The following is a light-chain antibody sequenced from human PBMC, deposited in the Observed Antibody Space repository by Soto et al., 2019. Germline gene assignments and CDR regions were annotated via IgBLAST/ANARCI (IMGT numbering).Light chain of an antibody. CDR3: QQYNVFSPYT. V-gene: IGKV1-5*03. Sequence: DIQMTQSPSSLSASVGDRVTITCLASQSFSTWLAWYQLKPGKAPKLLIYKASNLQSGVPSRFSGSGSGTEFTLTISSLQPDDFATYYCQQYNVFSPYTFGQGTKLAI. CDR2: KAS. J-gene: IGKJ2*01. CDR1: QSFSTW.